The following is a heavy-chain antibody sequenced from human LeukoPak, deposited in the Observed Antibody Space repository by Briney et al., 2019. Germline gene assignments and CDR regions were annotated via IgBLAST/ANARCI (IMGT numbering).Heavy chain of an antibody. Sequence: PGGSLRLSCVASGFTFSSSWMNWVRQAPGKGLEWVANIKGDGSVQSYVDSVKGRFTISRDNAKNTLYLEMKSLRAEDTAVYYCARDAGYDRFDYWGQGTLVTVSS. J-gene: IGHJ4*02. V-gene: IGHV3-7*05. CDR1: GFTFSSSW. CDR3: ARDAGYDRFDY. CDR2: IKGDGSVQ. D-gene: IGHD3-22*01.